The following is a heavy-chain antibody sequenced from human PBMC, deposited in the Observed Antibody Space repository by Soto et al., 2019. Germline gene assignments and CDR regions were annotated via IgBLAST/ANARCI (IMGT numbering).Heavy chain of an antibody. CDR3: TRDISTYYYDSSGYPDY. D-gene: IGHD3-22*01. CDR2: IRSKAYGGTT. Sequence: EVQLVESGGGLVKPGRSLRLSCTASGFTFGDYAMSWFRQAPGKGLEWVGFIRSKAYGGTTEYAASVKGRFTISRDDSKSIAYLQMNSLKTEDTAVYYCTRDISTYYYDSSGYPDYWGQGTLVTVSS. J-gene: IGHJ4*02. CDR1: GFTFGDYA. V-gene: IGHV3-49*05.